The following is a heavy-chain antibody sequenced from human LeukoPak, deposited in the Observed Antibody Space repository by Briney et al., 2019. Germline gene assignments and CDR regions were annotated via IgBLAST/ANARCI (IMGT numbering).Heavy chain of an antibody. J-gene: IGHJ6*02. D-gene: IGHD3-9*01. CDR3: ARVILTGYYSGGMDV. Sequence: GRSLRLSCAASGFTFSSYGMHWVRQAPGKGLEWVAVISYDGSNKYYADSVKGRFTISRDNSKNTLYLQMNSLRAEDTAVYYCARVILTGYYSGGMDVWGQGTTVTVSS. V-gene: IGHV3-30*03. CDR2: ISYDGSNK. CDR1: GFTFSSYG.